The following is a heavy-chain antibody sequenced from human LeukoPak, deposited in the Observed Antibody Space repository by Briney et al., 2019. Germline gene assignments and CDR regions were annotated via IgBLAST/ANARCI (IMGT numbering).Heavy chain of an antibody. D-gene: IGHD6-13*01. CDR3: ARSTSWYADY. J-gene: IGHJ4*02. CDR2: ITGSSSTI. Sequence: PGGSLRLSCAASGFTFRVYSMNWVRQAPGKGLEWVSYITGSSSTIYYADSVRGRFTISRDNAKNSLYLKMNSLRAEDTAVYYCARSTSWYADYWGQGTLVTVSS. CDR1: GFTFRVYS. V-gene: IGHV3-48*01.